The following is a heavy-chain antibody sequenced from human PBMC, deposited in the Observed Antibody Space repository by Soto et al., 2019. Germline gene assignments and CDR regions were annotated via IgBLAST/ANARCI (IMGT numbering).Heavy chain of an antibody. V-gene: IGHV1-69*13. Sequence: ASVKVSCKASGGTFSSYAISWVRQAPGQGLEWMGGIIPIFGTANYAQKFQGRVTITADESTSTAYMELSSLRSEDTAVYYCARGYSSGWGSYDYYYYGMDVWGQGTTVTVSS. CDR2: IIPIFGTA. CDR3: ARGYSSGWGSYDYYYYGMDV. J-gene: IGHJ6*02. CDR1: GGTFSSYA. D-gene: IGHD6-19*01.